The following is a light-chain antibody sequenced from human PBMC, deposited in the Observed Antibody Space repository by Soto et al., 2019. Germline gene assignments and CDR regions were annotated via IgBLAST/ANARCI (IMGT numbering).Light chain of an antibody. CDR3: KQRSNWLT. J-gene: IGKJ4*01. V-gene: IGKV3-11*01. Sequence: EIVLTQSPATLSLSPGERATLSCRASQSVSSYLAWYQQKPGQAPRLLIYDASNRATGIPARFSGSRSGTDFTLTISSLEAEDFAVYYCKQRSNWLTFGGRTTVEIK. CDR1: QSVSSY. CDR2: DAS.